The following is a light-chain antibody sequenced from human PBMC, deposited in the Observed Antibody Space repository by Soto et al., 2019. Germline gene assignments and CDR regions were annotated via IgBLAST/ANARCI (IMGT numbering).Light chain of an antibody. CDR2: DAS. J-gene: IGKJ5*01. Sequence: IGLSPSTPSVSLSQGETPNFSCRASRSVSSYLAWYQQKPGQAPRLLIYDASSRPTDIPARFSGSGSGTDFTLTISSLEPEDFALYYCQQRCNWPITVGQGTRVDIK. CDR1: RSVSSY. V-gene: IGKV3-11*01. CDR3: QQRCNWPIT.